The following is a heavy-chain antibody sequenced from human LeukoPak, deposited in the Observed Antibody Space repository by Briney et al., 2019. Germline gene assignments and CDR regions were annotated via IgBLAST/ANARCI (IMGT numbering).Heavy chain of an antibody. D-gene: IGHD3-10*01. CDR1: GGSFSGYY. V-gene: IGHV4-34*01. Sequence: SETLSLTCAVYGGSFSGYYWSWIRQPPGKGLEWIGEINHSGSTNYNPSLKSRVTISVDTSKNQFSLKLSSVIAADTAVYYCARGRGEGRGVSMVRGVRAPSYNWFDPWGHGTLVTVSS. CDR2: INHSGST. J-gene: IGHJ5*02. CDR3: ARGRGEGRGVSMVRGVRAPSYNWFDP.